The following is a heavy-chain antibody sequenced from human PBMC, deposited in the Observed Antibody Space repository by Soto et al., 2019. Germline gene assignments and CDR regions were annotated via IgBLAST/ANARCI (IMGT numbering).Heavy chain of an antibody. D-gene: IGHD3-22*01. CDR2: INAGNGNT. CDR1: GYTFTSYD. Sequence: ASVKVSCKASGYTFTSYDMHWVRQAPGQRLEWMGWINAGNGNTKYSQKFQGRVTISRDNSKNTLYLQMNSLRAEDTAVYYWARGKMIVSYPFDYCGQGPLVTVSS. CDR3: ARGKMIVSYPFDY. J-gene: IGHJ4*02. V-gene: IGHV1-3*01.